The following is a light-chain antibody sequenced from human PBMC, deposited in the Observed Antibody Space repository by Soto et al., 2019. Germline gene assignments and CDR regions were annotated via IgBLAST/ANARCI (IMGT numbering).Light chain of an antibody. Sequence: DIVMTQSPDSLAVSLGERATINCESSQSVLYRSNNQHYLAWYQQKPGQPPKLLIYWASTREAGVPDRLSGSGSGTDFTLTISSLQAEDVAVYYCQQYYSTPWTFGQGTK. CDR1: QSVLYRSNNQHY. CDR3: QQYYSTPWT. V-gene: IGKV4-1*01. CDR2: WAS. J-gene: IGKJ1*01.